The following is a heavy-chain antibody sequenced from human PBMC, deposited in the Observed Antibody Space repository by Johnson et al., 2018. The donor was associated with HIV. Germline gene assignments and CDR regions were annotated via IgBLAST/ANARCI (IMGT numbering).Heavy chain of an antibody. CDR2: ISYDGSNK. CDR3: AKGDYGGNPEYDAFDM. D-gene: IGHD4-23*01. Sequence: VQLVESGGGVVQPGRSLRLSCAASGFTFSSYGMHWVRQAPGKGLEWVAVISYDGSNKYYADSVKGRFTISRDNSKNTLYLQMNSLRAEDTAVYYCAKGDYGGNPEYDAFDMWGQGTMVTVSS. V-gene: IGHV3-30*18. CDR1: GFTFSSYG. J-gene: IGHJ3*02.